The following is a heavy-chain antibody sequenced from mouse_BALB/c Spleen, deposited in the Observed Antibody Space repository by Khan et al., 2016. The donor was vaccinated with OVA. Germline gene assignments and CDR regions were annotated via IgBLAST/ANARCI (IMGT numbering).Heavy chain of an antibody. CDR2: ITYSGST. CDR1: GYSITSDYA. D-gene: IGHD4-1*01. Sequence: EVQLVESGPGLVKPSQSLSLTCTVTGYSITSDYARNWIRQFPGNKLEWMGFITYSGSTSYCPSLKSRISITRDSSKNQFFMLLNSVTTEDTSTYDCAMGRTYWGQGTLVTVSA. CDR3: AMGRTY. J-gene: IGHJ3*01. V-gene: IGHV3-2*02.